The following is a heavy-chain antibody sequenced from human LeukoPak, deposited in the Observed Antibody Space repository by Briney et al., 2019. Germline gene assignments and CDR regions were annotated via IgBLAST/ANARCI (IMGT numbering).Heavy chain of an antibody. CDR3: ARGYSSGWYWPAKPPGTAFDY. V-gene: IGHV4-59*01. J-gene: IGHJ4*02. CDR2: IYYSGST. CDR1: GGSISSYY. Sequence: PLETLSLTCTVSGGSISSYYWSWIRQPPGKGLEWIGYIYYSGSTNYNPSLKSRVTISVDTSKNQFSLKLSSVTAADTAVYYCARGYSSGWYWPAKPPGTAFDYWGQGTLVTVSS. D-gene: IGHD6-19*01.